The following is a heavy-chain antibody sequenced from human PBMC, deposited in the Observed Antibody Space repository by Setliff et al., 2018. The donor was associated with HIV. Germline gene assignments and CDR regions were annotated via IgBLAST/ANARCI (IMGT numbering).Heavy chain of an antibody. CDR2: INPNSGGT. Sequence: GASVKVSCKVSGNTLRELSMHWVRQAPGQGLEWMGWINPNSGGTNYAQKFQGRVTMTRDTSISTAYMELSRLRSDDTAVYYCARTPVGGSYQDGYYYYYMDVWGKGTTVTVSS. D-gene: IGHD1-26*01. CDR3: ARTPVGGSYQDGYYYYYMDV. CDR1: GNTLRELS. J-gene: IGHJ6*03. V-gene: IGHV1-2*02.